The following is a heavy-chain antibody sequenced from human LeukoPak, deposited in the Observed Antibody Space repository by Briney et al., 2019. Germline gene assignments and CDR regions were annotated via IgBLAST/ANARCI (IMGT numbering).Heavy chain of an antibody. V-gene: IGHV4-59*01. D-gene: IGHD3-22*01. J-gene: IGHJ6*03. CDR1: GGSISSYY. Sequence: PSETLSLTCTVSGGSISSYYWSWIRQPPGKGLEGIGYIYYSGSTNYNPSLKSRVTISVDTSKNQFSLKLSSVTAADTAVYYCARVPRGYYDSSGYYYYYYYMDVWGKGTTVTVSS. CDR2: IYYSGST. CDR3: ARVPRGYYDSSGYYYYYYYMDV.